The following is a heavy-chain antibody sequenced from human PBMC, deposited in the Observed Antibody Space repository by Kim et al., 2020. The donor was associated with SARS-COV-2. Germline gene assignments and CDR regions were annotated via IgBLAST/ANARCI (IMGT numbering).Heavy chain of an antibody. CDR2: ISSSGSTI. Sequence: RGSLRLSCAASGFTFSSYEMNWVRQAPGKGLEWVSYISSSGSTIYYADSVKGRFTISRDNAKNSLYLQMNSLRAEDTAVYYCARVGKSGYFSGYYYGMDVWGQGTTVTVSS. CDR1: GFTFSSYE. V-gene: IGHV3-48*03. CDR3: ARVGKSGYFSGYYYGMDV. D-gene: IGHD3-3*01. J-gene: IGHJ6*02.